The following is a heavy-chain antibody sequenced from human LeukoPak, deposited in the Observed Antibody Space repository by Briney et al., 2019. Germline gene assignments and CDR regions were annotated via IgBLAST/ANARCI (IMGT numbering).Heavy chain of an antibody. D-gene: IGHD6-19*01. J-gene: IGHJ4*02. CDR1: GVSLSGYY. Sequence: SETLSLTCGVDGVSLSGYYWAWIRQSPGKGLEWIGYIYYSGSTNYNPSLKSRVTISVDTSKNQFSLKLSSVTAADTAVYYCARLVAGASDYWGQGTLVTVSS. CDR3: ARLVAGASDY. V-gene: IGHV4-59*08. CDR2: IYYSGST.